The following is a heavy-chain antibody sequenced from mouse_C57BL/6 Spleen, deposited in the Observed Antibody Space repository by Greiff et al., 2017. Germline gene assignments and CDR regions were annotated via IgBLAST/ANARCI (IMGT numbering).Heavy chain of an antibody. J-gene: IGHJ2*01. CDR3: NDYDY. CDR1: GYTFTDYE. CDR2: IDPETGGT. Sequence: VQLQQSGAELVRPGASVTLSCKASGYTFTDYEMHWVKQTPVHGLEWIGAIDPETGGTAYNQTFKGKAILTADKSSSTAYMELRSLTSEDSAVDYGNDYDYWGQGTTLTGSS. V-gene: IGHV1-15*01. D-gene: IGHD2-4*01.